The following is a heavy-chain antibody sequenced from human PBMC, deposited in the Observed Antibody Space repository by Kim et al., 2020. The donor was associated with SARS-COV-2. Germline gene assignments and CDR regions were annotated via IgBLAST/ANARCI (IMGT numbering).Heavy chain of an antibody. CDR2: ISYDGSNK. V-gene: IGHV3-30*04. J-gene: IGHJ3*02. CDR3: ARDQVLWFGGHKTDAFDI. Sequence: GGSLRLSCAASGFTFSSYAMHWVRQAPGKGLEWVAVISYDGSNKYYADSVKGRFTISRDNSKNTLYLQMNSLRAEDTAVYYCARDQVLWFGGHKTDAFDIWGQEEMGTVSS. CDR1: GFTFSSYA. D-gene: IGHD3-10*01.